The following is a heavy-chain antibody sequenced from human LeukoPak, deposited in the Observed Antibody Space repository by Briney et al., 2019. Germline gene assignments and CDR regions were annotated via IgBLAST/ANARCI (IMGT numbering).Heavy chain of an antibody. CDR2: ISGSGGST. V-gene: IGHV3-23*01. Sequence: PGGSLRLSCAASGFTFSSSAMSWVRQAPGKGLEWVSAISGSGGSTYYADSVKGRFTISRDNSKNTLYLQMNSLRAEDTAVYYCAKDLETGYYDFWSGSYYYYGMDVWGQGTTVTVSS. CDR1: GFTFSSSA. CDR3: AKDLETGYYDFWSGSYYYYGMDV. D-gene: IGHD3-3*01. J-gene: IGHJ6*02.